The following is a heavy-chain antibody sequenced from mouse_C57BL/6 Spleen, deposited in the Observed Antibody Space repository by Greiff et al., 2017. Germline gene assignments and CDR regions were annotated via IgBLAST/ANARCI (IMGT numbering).Heavy chain of an antibody. D-gene: IGHD2-10*02. J-gene: IGHJ4*01. CDR1: GYTFTSYW. CDR3: ARDGSIHYYAMDY. V-gene: IGHV1-53*01. Sequence: QVQLQQPGTELVKPGASVKLSCKASGYTFTSYWMHWVKQRPGQGLEWIGNINPSNGGTNYNEKFKSKATLTVDKSSSTAYMQLGSLTSEDSAVYYCARDGSIHYYAMDYWGQGTSVTVSS. CDR2: INPSNGGT.